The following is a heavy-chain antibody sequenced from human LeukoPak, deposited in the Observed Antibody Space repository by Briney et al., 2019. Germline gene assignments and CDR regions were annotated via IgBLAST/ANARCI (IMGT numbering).Heavy chain of an antibody. Sequence: GGTLRLSWAASGVSFSTYGRSWVRQTPGEGLGWGSATSGIGTTTYYEDSVKGRFTISRDNSKNTLYLQMNSVRAEDTAVYYCAKDPEPFTMVRGVMCFDYWGQGTLVTVSS. V-gene: IGHV3-23*01. CDR3: AKDPEPFTMVRGVMCFDY. D-gene: IGHD3-10*01. CDR2: TSGIGTTT. J-gene: IGHJ4*02. CDR1: GVSFSTYG.